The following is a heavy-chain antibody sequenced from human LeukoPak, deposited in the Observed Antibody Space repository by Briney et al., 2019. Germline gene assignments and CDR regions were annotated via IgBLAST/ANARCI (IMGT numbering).Heavy chain of an antibody. CDR1: GYTFTSYG. CDR3: ARDRAAGTNWFDP. CDR2: IIPIFGTA. D-gene: IGHD6-13*01. Sequence: SVKVSCKASGYTFTSYGISWVRQAPGQGLEWMGGIIPIFGTANYAQKFQGRVTITTDESTSTPYMELSSLRSEDTAVYYCARDRAAGTNWFDPWGQGTLVTVSS. J-gene: IGHJ5*02. V-gene: IGHV1-69*05.